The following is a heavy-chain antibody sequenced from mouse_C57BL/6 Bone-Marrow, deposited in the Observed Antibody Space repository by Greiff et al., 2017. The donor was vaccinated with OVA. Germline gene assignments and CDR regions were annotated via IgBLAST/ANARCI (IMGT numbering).Heavy chain of an antibody. D-gene: IGHD1-1*01. V-gene: IGHV1-50*01. CDR2: IDPSDSYT. Sequence: QVQLKQSGAELVKPGASVKLSCKASGYTFTSYWMQWVKQRPGQGLEWIGEIDPSDSYTNYNQKFKGKATLTVDTSSSTAYMQLSSLTSEDSAVYYCARDTTVPFAYWGQGTLVTVSA. CDR3: ARDTTVPFAY. J-gene: IGHJ3*01. CDR1: GYTFTSYW.